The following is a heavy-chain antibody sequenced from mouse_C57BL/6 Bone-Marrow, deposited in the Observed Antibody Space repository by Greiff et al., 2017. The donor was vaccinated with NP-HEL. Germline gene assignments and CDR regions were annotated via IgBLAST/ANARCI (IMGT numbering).Heavy chain of an antibody. J-gene: IGHJ3*01. CDR2: ISNGGGST. CDR1: GFTFSDYY. CDR3: ANIYPYFY. D-gene: IGHD2-10*01. Sequence: VKLMESGGGLVQPGGSLKLSCAASGFTFSDYYMYWVRQTPEKRLEWVAYISNGGGSTYYPDTVKGRFTISRDNAKNTLYLQMSRLKSEDTAMYYCANIYPYFYWGQGTLVTVSA. V-gene: IGHV5-12*01.